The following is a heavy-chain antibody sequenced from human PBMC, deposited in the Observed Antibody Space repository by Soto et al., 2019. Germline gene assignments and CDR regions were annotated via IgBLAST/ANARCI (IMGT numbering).Heavy chain of an antibody. CDR2: IIPIFGTA. CDR1: GVTFSSYA. CDR3: ARERRIAARWVTFND. V-gene: IGHV1-69*06. D-gene: IGHD6-6*01. J-gene: IGHJ4*02. Sequence: SVKVSCKASGVTFSSYAISWVRQAPVQVLEWMGGIIPIFGTANYAQKFQGRVTITADKSTSTAYMELSSLRSEDTAVYYCARERRIAARWVTFNDWGQGTMVTVSS.